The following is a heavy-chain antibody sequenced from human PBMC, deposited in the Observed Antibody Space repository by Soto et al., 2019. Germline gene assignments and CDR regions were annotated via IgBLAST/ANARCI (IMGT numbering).Heavy chain of an antibody. J-gene: IGHJ4*02. Sequence: QVQLQESGPGLVKPSETLSLTCTVFGGSIRPYYWSWIRQPPGKELEWIGYIYYTGSTNYSPSLKSRVTMSLDTSKKLLSLRLNSVTAADTAVYYCARGSPLSSSFPLDSWGQGSLVAVSS. D-gene: IGHD6-6*01. CDR1: GGSIRPYY. CDR2: IYYTGST. V-gene: IGHV4-59*12. CDR3: ARGSPLSSSFPLDS.